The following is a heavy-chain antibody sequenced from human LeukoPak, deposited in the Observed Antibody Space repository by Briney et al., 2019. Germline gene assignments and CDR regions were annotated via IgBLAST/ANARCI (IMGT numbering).Heavy chain of an antibody. D-gene: IGHD3-22*01. J-gene: IGHJ3*02. CDR2: ISSSSSYI. Sequence: GGSLRLSCAASGFTFSSYSMNWVRQAPGKGLEWVSSISSSSSYIYYADSVKGRFTISRDNAKNSLYLQMNSLRAEDTAVYYCARELDYYDRSGYPPAAFDIWGQGTMVTVSS. CDR1: GFTFSSYS. V-gene: IGHV3-21*01. CDR3: ARELDYYDRSGYPPAAFDI.